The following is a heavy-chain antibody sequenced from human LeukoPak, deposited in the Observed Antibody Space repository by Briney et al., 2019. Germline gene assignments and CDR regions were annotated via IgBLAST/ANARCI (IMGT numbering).Heavy chain of an antibody. CDR2: IYPGVSNT. CDR1: GYSSTSYW. Sequence: GEPLNFSGKGPGYSSTSYWIGWVRQIPGKGLEWMVIIYPGVSNTRYSASFQGQVTISADKSITTAYLQWSSLKASDTAMYYCARLVAGRLDYWGQGTLVTVSS. D-gene: IGHD2-21*01. V-gene: IGHV5-51*01. J-gene: IGHJ4*02. CDR3: ARLVAGRLDY.